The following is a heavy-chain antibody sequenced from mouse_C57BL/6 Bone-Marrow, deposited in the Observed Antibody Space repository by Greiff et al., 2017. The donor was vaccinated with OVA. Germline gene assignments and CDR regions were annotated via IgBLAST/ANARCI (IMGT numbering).Heavy chain of an antibody. CDR2: IYPGDGDT. CDR3: ARWGTVVAPYFDY. CDR1: GYAFSSYW. D-gene: IGHD1-1*01. Sequence: LKQSGASVKISCKASGYAFSSYWMNWVKQRPGKGLEWIGQIYPGDGDTNYNGKFKGKATLTADKSSSTAYMQLSSLTSEDSAVYFCARWGTVVAPYFDYWGQGTTLTVSS. V-gene: IGHV1-80*01. J-gene: IGHJ2*01.